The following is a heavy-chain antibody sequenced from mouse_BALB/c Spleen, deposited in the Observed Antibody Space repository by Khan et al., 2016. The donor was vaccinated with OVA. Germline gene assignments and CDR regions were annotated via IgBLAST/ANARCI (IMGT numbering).Heavy chain of an antibody. CDR1: VFTFSNYG. J-gene: IGHJ3*01. Sequence: EVELVESGGGLVKPGGSLKLSCAASVFTFSNYGVSWVRQTPEKRLEWVASISSGDTTYYPDSVKGRFTISRDNARNILYLQMSSLRSEDTAMYYCARDYWFAYWGQGTLVTVSA. CDR2: ISSGDTT. V-gene: IGHV5-6-5*01. CDR3: ARDYWFAY.